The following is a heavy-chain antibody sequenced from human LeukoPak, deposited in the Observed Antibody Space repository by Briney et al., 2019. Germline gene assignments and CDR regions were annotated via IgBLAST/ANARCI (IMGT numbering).Heavy chain of an antibody. V-gene: IGHV3-53*01. J-gene: IGHJ3*02. D-gene: IGHD3-3*01. CDR1: GFTISNNY. Sequence: PGGSLRLSCAASGFTISNNYMNWVRQAPGKVLEWVSVIYSGGSTYYADSVKGRFSISRDNSKNTLYMQMNSLRAEDTAVYYCVKGWLLYGFDIWGQGTMVTVSS. CDR2: IYSGGST. CDR3: VKGWLLYGFDI.